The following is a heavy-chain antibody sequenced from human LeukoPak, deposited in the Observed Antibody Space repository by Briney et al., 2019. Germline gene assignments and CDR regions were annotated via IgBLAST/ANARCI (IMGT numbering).Heavy chain of an antibody. V-gene: IGHV1-2*02. D-gene: IGHD2-21*02. CDR1: GYTFTNYY. Sequence: ASVKVSCKASGYTFTNYYMHWVRQAPGQGLEWMGWINPNSGGTNYAQKLQGRVTLTRDTSISTGYMELSSLRSDDTAVYYCALVTAGNWWFDPWGQGTLVTVSS. J-gene: IGHJ5*02. CDR2: INPNSGGT. CDR3: ALVTAGNWWFDP.